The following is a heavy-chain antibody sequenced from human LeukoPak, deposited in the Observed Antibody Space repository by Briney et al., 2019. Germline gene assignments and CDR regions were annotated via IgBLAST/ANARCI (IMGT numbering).Heavy chain of an antibody. CDR3: ARSPSGAYYYDF. CDR1: GATFSRYA. V-gene: IGHV1-69*05. J-gene: IGHJ4*02. D-gene: IGHD3-10*01. Sequence: GSSVKVSCTASGATFSRYAVSSVRQAPGQGLEWMGGFIPIFGTANYAQKFQARVTITTDESTSTAYMELSSLRSEDTAVYYCARSPSGAYYYDFWGQGTLVTVSS. CDR2: FIPIFGTA.